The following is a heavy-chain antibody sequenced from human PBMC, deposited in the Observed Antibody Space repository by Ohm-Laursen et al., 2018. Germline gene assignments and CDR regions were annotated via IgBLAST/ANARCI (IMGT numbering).Heavy chain of an antibody. Sequence: GSLRLSCSASGFTFSNAWMSWVRQAPGKGLEWVASIKYDGSEKQYVDSVKGRFTISRDNAKNLLYLQMSSLRVDDTAVYYCARDIGDSSSLYWGQGTLVTVSS. V-gene: IGHV3-7*01. CDR2: IKYDGSEK. J-gene: IGHJ4*02. CDR1: GFTFSNAW. D-gene: IGHD6-13*01. CDR3: ARDIGDSSSLY.